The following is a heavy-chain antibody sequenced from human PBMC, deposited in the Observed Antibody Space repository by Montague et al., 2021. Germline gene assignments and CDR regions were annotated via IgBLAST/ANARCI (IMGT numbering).Heavy chain of an antibody. D-gene: IGHD6-6*01. V-gene: IGHV3-21*01. CDR2: IDSSVSYI. J-gene: IGHJ4*02. CDR1: GFAFSYYG. Sequence: SLSLSCAASGFAFSYYGILWVRQAPGQGLQWVSSIDSSVSYIFYVDSVKGRFTISRDNAKNSLSLQLNSLRADDTGVYYCARYEVASSRSSIDYWGRGTLVTVSS. CDR3: ARYEVASSRSSIDY.